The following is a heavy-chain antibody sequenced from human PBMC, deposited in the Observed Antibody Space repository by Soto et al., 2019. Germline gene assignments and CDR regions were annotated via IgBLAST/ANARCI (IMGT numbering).Heavy chain of an antibody. V-gene: IGHV1-69*12. CDR3: ASTPMVRGVEGGMNWFDP. CDR1: GGTFSSYA. J-gene: IGHJ5*02. D-gene: IGHD3-10*01. Sequence: QVQLVQSGAEVKKPGSSVKVSCKASGGTFSSYAISWVRQAPGQGLEWMGGIIPIFGTANYAQKFQGRVTISAEDSTSTAYMELSSLRSEDTAVYYCASTPMVRGVEGGMNWFDPWGQGTLVTVSS. CDR2: IIPIFGTA.